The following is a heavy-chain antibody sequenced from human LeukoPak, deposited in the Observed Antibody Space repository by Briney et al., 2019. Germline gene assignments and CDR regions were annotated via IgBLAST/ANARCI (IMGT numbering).Heavy chain of an antibody. V-gene: IGHV3-53*01. J-gene: IGHJ4*02. CDR3: ARGSGSGWPLDF. D-gene: IGHD6-19*01. Sequence: GGSLRLSCAASGFTVSSNFMSWVRQAPGKGLQWVSIIYSGGSTDYADSVRGRFSVSRDSSKNTLSLQMDSLRADDTAVYYCARGSGSGWPLDFWGQGTLVTVSS. CDR1: GFTVSSNF. CDR2: IYSGGST.